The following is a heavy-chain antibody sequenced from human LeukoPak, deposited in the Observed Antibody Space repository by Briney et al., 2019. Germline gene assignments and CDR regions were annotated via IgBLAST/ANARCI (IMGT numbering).Heavy chain of an antibody. J-gene: IGHJ4*02. Sequence: GGSLRLSCAASGFTFSAYAMNWVRQAPGKGLEWVSGIFGSGGSTHYADSVKGRFTISRDNSKNTVYLQMNSLRAEDTAVYYCAKTTTGYSSGRFPGWPVDYWGQGTLVTVSS. CDR2: IFGSGGST. V-gene: IGHV3-23*01. D-gene: IGHD6-19*01. CDR1: GFTFSAYA. CDR3: AKTTTGYSSGRFPGWPVDY.